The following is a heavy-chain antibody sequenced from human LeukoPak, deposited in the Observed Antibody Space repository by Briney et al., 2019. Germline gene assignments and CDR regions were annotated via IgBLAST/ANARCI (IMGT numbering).Heavy chain of an antibody. Sequence: GGSLRLSCAASGFTLGDYGISWVRQAPGKGLEWVAGVNRNGDGTAYGASVKGRFTLSRDNAKKSLVLQMDSLRAEDTARYYCVRGNSSPRGFLDYWGQGTLVTVSS. V-gene: IGHV3-20*04. J-gene: IGHJ4*02. D-gene: IGHD2-2*01. CDR2: VNRNGDGT. CDR1: GFTLGDYG. CDR3: VRGNSSPRGFLDY.